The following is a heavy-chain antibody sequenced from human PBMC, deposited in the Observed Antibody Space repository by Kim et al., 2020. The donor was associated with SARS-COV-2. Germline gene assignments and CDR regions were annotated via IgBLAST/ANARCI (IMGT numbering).Heavy chain of an antibody. Sequence: SVKVSCKASGGTFSSYAISWVRQAPGQGLEWMGGIIPIFGTANYAQKFQGRVTITADESTSTAYMELSSLRSEDTAVYYCARGQTRAAGHENYYYGMDVWGQGTTVTVSS. CDR2: IIPIFGTA. CDR3: ARGQTRAAGHENYYYGMDV. J-gene: IGHJ6*02. D-gene: IGHD6-13*01. CDR1: GGTFSSYA. V-gene: IGHV1-69*13.